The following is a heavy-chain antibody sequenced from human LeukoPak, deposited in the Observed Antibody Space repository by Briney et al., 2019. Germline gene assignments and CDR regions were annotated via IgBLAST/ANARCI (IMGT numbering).Heavy chain of an antibody. CDR3: AKDWGQVPASISGH. V-gene: IGHV3-48*02. D-gene: IGHD2-2*01. Sequence: GGSLRLSCAASGFTFSAYSMNWVRQAPGKGLEWVSYISSSSTIFYADSVKGRFTISRDNAKNSLYLQMNSLRDEDTAVYYCAKDWGQVPASISGHWGQGTLVTVSS. CDR2: ISSSSTI. CDR1: GFTFSAYS. J-gene: IGHJ1*01.